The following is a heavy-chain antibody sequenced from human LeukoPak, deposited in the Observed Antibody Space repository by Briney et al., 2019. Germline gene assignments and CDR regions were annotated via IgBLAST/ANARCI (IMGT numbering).Heavy chain of an antibody. CDR3: ASWGSGRRQYYYYYMDV. CDR1: GFTFSSYG. Sequence: PGGSLRLSCAASGFTFSSYGMSWVRQAPGKGLEWVSSISSSSSYIYYADSVKGRFTISRDNAKNSLYLQMNSLRAEDTAVYYCASWGSGRRQYYYYYMDVWGKGTTVTVSS. V-gene: IGHV3-21*01. D-gene: IGHD3-10*01. CDR2: ISSSSSYI. J-gene: IGHJ6*03.